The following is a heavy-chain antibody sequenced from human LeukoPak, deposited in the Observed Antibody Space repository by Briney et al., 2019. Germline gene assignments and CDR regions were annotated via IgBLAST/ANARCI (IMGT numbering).Heavy chain of an antibody. J-gene: IGHJ5*02. CDR2: VNRDGATT. CDR1: GFTLDDYA. Sequence: GGSLRLSCAASGFTLDDYAMHWVRQAPGKGLEWLSVVNRDGATTSYADSVKGRFTISRDNSKNSLYLQMNSLRSDDTAWYYCARDNAGLHFCEVWTGYYDHWGQGALVTVSS. CDR3: ARDNAGLHFCEVWTGYYDH. V-gene: IGHV3-43*02. D-gene: IGHD3/OR15-3a*01.